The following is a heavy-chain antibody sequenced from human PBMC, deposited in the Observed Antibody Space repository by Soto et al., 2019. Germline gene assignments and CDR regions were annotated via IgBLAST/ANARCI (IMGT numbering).Heavy chain of an antibody. J-gene: IGHJ4*02. CDR3: ARVGRQSYYDAFPVY. D-gene: IGHD3-22*01. CDR1: GYTFTTYS. Sequence: ASLKVSCKTAGYTFTTYSISCVRQDPGQGLEWMGWISAYNGNTNYAQKLQGRLTMTTDTSTSTAYMELRSLRSDDTAVYYCARVGRQSYYDAFPVYWGQGTLVTVSS. CDR2: ISAYNGNT. V-gene: IGHV1-18*04.